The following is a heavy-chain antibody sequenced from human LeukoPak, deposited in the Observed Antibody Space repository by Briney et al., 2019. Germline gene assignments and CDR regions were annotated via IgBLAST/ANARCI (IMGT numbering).Heavy chain of an antibody. V-gene: IGHV3-15*01. CDR2: IKSKTDGGTT. CDR1: GFTFSNAW. J-gene: IGHJ4*02. CDR3: ITFSMIVVVITD. D-gene: IGHD3-22*01. Sequence: GGSLRLSCAASGFTFSNAWMSWVRQAPGKGLEWVGRIKSKTDGGTTDYAAPVKGRFTISRDDSKNTLYLQMNSLKTEDTAVYYCITFSMIVVVITDWGQGTLVTVSX.